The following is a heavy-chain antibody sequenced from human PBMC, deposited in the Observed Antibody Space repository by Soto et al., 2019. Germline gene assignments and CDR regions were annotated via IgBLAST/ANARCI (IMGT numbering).Heavy chain of an antibody. CDR3: ARQAYDTSDYFDY. CDR2: MYYSGGI. D-gene: IGHD3-22*01. Sequence: QLQLQESGPGLVKPSETLSLTCTVSGDSINSRGYYWAWIRQPPGKGLEWIGSMYYSGGIDYNPSPTSRVTISVDTSRIHFSLKLISVTAADTAVYYCARQAYDTSDYFDYWGQGTLVTVSS. V-gene: IGHV4-39*01. CDR1: GDSINSRGYY. J-gene: IGHJ4*02.